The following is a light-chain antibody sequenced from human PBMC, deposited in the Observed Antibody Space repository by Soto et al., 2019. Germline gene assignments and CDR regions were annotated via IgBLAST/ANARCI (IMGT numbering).Light chain of an antibody. CDR2: EVS. CDR1: SSDVGGHNY. J-gene: IGLJ1*01. V-gene: IGLV2-8*01. Sequence: QSALTQPPSASGSPGQSVTISCTGTSSDVGGHNYVSWYQQHPGKAPKLMIYEVSNRPSGVPDRFSGSKSGNTASLTVSGLEAEDEADDYCSCNAGSNNFPWVFGTGTKLTVL. CDR3: SCNAGSNNFPWV.